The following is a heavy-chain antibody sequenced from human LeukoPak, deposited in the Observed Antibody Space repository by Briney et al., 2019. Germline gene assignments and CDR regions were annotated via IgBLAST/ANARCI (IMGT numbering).Heavy chain of an antibody. CDR2: IYHSGST. J-gene: IGHJ4*02. CDR3: AKGAGRAYCGGDCSSFDY. CDR1: GGSISGSNW. V-gene: IGHV4-4*02. Sequence: SETLSLTCAVSGGSISGSNWWSWVRQPPGKGLEWIGEIYHSGSTNYNPSLKSRVTISVDKSKNQLSLKLSSVTAADTAVYYCAKGAGRAYCGGDCSSFDYWGQGTLVTVSS. D-gene: IGHD2-21*02.